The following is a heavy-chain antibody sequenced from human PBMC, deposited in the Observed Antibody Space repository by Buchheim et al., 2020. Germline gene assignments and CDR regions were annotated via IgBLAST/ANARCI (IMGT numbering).Heavy chain of an antibody. CDR3: AREDGELYFDY. D-gene: IGHD1-7*01. CDR2: MSYDGRSE. Sequence: QVQLVESGGGVVQPGRSLRLSCAASGFTFSSYAMHWVRQAPGKGLEWVAVMSYDGRSENYVDSVKGRFTISRDNSENTLYLQMNSLRVEDTAVYYCAREDGELYFDYWGQGTL. CDR1: GFTFSSYA. J-gene: IGHJ4*02. V-gene: IGHV3-30*04.